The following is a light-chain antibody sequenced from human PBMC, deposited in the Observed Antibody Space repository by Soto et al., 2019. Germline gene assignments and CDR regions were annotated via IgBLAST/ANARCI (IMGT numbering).Light chain of an antibody. CDR1: QGISSY. CDR3: QQLNNYPYT. J-gene: IGKJ2*01. CDR2: ASS. V-gene: IGKV1-9*01. Sequence: DIQLTQSPSFLSASVGDRVTITCRASQGISSYLAWYQQKPGKAPKLLIYASSTLQSGVPSRFSGSGSGTEFTLTINSLQPEDLATYYCQQLNNYPYTFGQGTKLEIK.